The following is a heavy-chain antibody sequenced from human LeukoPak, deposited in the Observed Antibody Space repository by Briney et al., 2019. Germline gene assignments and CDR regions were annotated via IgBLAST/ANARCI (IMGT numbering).Heavy chain of an antibody. V-gene: IGHV3-21*01. J-gene: IGHJ4*02. CDR1: GFTFTSYS. CDR3: ASYLSSGWYEDY. D-gene: IGHD6-19*01. Sequence: GGSLRLSCAPSGFTFTSYSMNWVRQAPGKGLEWVSSISSSSSYIYYAYSVKGRFTISRDNAKNSLYLQMNSLRAEDTAVYCCASYLSSGWYEDYWGQGTLVTVSS. CDR2: ISSSSSYI.